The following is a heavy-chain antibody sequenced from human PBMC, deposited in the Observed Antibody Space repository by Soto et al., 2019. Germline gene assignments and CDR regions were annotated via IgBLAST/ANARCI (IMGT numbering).Heavy chain of an antibody. D-gene: IGHD5-12*01. CDR1: GFTFISYG. J-gene: IGHJ4*02. CDR2: ISYDGSNK. CDR3: AKDRDGYNFDY. Sequence: GGSLRLSCAASGFTFISYGMHWVRQAPCKGLEWVAVISYDGSNKYYADSVKGRFTISRDNSKNTLYLQMNSLRAEDTAVYYCAKDRDGYNFDYWGQGTLVTVSS. V-gene: IGHV3-30*18.